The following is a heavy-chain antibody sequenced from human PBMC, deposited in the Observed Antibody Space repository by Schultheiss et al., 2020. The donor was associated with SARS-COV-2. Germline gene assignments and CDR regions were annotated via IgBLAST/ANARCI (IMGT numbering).Heavy chain of an antibody. CDR3: ASSRVSAARANFDY. J-gene: IGHJ4*02. Sequence: GSLRLSCTVSGGSISSSSYYWGWIRQPPGKGLEWIGYIYYSGSTYYNPSLKSRVTISVDTSKNQSSLKLSSVTAADTAVYYCASSRVSAARANFDYWGQGTLVTVSS. V-gene: IGHV4-39*07. CDR2: IYYSGST. D-gene: IGHD6-6*01. CDR1: GGSISSSSYY.